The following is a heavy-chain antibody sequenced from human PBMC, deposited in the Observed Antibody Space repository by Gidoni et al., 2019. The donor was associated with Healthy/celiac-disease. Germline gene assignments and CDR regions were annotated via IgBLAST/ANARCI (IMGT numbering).Heavy chain of an antibody. CDR3: AKGREYQNHWFDP. J-gene: IGHJ5*02. CDR1: GFTFSSYG. Sequence: QVQLVESGGGVVQPGRSLRLSCAASGFTFSSYGMHWVRQAPGKGLEWVAVISYDGSNKYYADSVKGRFTISRDNSKNTLYLQMNSLRAEDTAVYYCAKGREYQNHWFDPWGQGTLVTVSS. CDR2: ISYDGSNK. V-gene: IGHV3-30*18. D-gene: IGHD2-2*01.